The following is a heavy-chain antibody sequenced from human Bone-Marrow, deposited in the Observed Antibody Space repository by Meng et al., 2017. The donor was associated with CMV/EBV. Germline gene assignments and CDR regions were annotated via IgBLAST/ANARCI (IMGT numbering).Heavy chain of an antibody. CDR1: GYTSSGSA. J-gene: IGHJ4*02. Sequence: SLNISWAASGYTSSGSAMHWVRQAPGKGLEWVAFIRYDGSNKYYADSVKGRFTISRDNSKNTLYLQMNSLRAEDTAVYYCAKAVGRMATIPGDYWGQGTLVPVSS. CDR2: IRYDGSNK. CDR3: AKAVGRMATIPGDY. D-gene: IGHD5-24*01. V-gene: IGHV3-30*02.